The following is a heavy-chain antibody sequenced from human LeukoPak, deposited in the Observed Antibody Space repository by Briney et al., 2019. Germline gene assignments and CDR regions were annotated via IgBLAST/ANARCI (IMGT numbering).Heavy chain of an antibody. D-gene: IGHD3-22*01. Sequence: ASVKVSCKASGYTFTGYYMHWVRQAPGQGLEWVGWINPNSGGTNYAQKFQGRVTMTRDTSISTAYMELSRLRSDDTAVYYCAIDLRDYYDSSGYYGGAFDLWGQGTIVTV. CDR2: INPNSGGT. CDR3: AIDLRDYYDSSGYYGGAFDL. J-gene: IGHJ3*01. CDR1: GYTFTGYY. V-gene: IGHV1-2*02.